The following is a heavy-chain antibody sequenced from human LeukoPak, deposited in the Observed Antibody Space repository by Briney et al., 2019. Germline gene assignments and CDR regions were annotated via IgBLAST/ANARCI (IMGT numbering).Heavy chain of an antibody. CDR2: IIPILGIA. Sequence: GASVKVSCKASGGIFSSYAISWVRQAPGQGLEWMGRIIPILGIANYAQKFQGRVTITADKSTSTAYMELSSLRSEDTAVYYCARGLYYGDYAPEYFQHWGQGTLVTVSS. V-gene: IGHV1-69*04. D-gene: IGHD4-17*01. J-gene: IGHJ1*01. CDR1: GGIFSSYA. CDR3: ARGLYYGDYAPEYFQH.